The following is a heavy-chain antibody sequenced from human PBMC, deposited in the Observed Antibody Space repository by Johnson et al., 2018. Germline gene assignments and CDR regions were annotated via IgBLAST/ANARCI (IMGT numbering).Heavy chain of an antibody. CDR2: ISGSGGST. Sequence: EVQLVESGGGLVQPGGSLRLSCAASGFTFSSYAMSWVRQAPGKGLEWVSAISGSGGSTYYADSVKGRFTISRDNSKNTLYLQMNSLRAEDTAVYYCAKDGPGGGGPEPDYYYYYGMDVWGQGTTVTVSS. J-gene: IGHJ6*02. D-gene: IGHD3-16*01. V-gene: IGHV3-23*04. CDR3: AKDGPGGGGPEPDYYYYYGMDV. CDR1: GFTFSSYA.